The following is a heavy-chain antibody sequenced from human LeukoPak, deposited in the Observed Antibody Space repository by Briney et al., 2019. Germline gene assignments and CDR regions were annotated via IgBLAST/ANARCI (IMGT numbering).Heavy chain of an antibody. CDR1: GFTVSSNY. CDR2: IYSGGST. D-gene: IGHD2/OR15-2a*01. CDR3: AKEKGSIDALDI. Sequence: GGSLRLSCAASGFTVSSNYMSWVRQAPGKGLEWVSVIYSGGSTYYADSVKGRFTISRDNSKNTLYLQMNSLRAEDTAVYYRAKEKGSIDALDIWGQGTMVTVSS. V-gene: IGHV3-53*01. J-gene: IGHJ3*02.